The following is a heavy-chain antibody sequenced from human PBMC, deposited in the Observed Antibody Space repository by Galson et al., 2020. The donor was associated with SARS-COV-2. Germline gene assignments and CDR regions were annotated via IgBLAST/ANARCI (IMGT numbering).Heavy chain of an antibody. CDR2: IGTAGDT. CDR3: ARGSVVPAAIYRFFYYYYMDG. V-gene: IGHV3-13*01. CDR1: GFTFSSYD. D-gene: IGHD2-2*02. J-gene: IGHJ6*03. Sequence: GESLKISCAASGFTFSSYDMHWVRQATGKGLEWVSAIGTAGDTYYPGSVKGRFTISRENAKNSLYLQMNSLRAGDTAVYYCARGSVVPAAIYRFFYYYYMDGWGKGTTVTVSS.